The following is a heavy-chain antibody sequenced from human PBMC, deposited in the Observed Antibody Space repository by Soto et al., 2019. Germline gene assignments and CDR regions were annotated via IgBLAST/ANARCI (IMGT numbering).Heavy chain of an antibody. Sequence: GASVKVSCKASGYTFSSYYIHWVRQAPGQGLEWMGRFNPSSGSRTYAQKFQGRVTMTRDTSTSTVYLELSSLRSEDTAVYYCARPAAAASPEYYGLDVWGQGTTVTVSS. V-gene: IGHV1-46*01. D-gene: IGHD6-13*01. CDR1: GYTFSSYY. CDR2: FNPSSGSR. CDR3: ARPAAAASPEYYGLDV. J-gene: IGHJ6*02.